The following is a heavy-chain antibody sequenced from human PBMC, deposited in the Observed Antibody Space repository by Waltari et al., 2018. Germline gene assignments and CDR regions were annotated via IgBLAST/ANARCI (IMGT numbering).Heavy chain of an antibody. CDR1: GFPVGSRA. J-gene: IGHJ4*02. CDR2: ITNNNGKT. V-gene: IGHV3-23*04. Sequence: EVQLVESGGGLVQPGGSLRLTCLVSGFPVGSRAMNWVRQAPGKGLEWVSAITNNNGKTYYAYSVKDRFSISRDSSKNEVYLQMDSLRADDTAIYYCAKDHPSSGWPTFEYWGRGVMVTVSS. CDR3: AKDHPSSGWPTFEY. D-gene: IGHD6-25*01.